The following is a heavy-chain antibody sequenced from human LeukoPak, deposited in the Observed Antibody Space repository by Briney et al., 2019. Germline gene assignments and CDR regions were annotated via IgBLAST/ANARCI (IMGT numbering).Heavy chain of an antibody. CDR3: ASQSVEYQLPIVGTLRWFDP. CDR1: GGSISSSSYY. Sequence: PSETLSLTCTVSGGSISSSSYYWGWIRQPPGKGLEWIGSIYYSGSTYYNPSLKSRVTISVDTSKNQFSLKLSSVTAADTAVYYCASQSVEYQLPIVGTLRWFDPWGQGTLVTVSS. D-gene: IGHD2-2*01. J-gene: IGHJ5*02. CDR2: IYYSGST. V-gene: IGHV4-39*01.